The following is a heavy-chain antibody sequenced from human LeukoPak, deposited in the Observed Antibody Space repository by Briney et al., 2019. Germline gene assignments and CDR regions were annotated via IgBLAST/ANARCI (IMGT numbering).Heavy chain of an antibody. J-gene: IGHJ5*02. CDR1: GASFSGYY. Sequence: SETLSLTCAVYGASFSGYYWSWIRQPPGKGLEWIGEMSHSGSTNYNPSLKSRVTISVDTSKNQFSLKLSSVTAADTAVYYCARGSVAVAGWEWFDPWGQGTLVTVSS. CDR2: MSHSGST. D-gene: IGHD6-19*01. V-gene: IGHV4-34*01. CDR3: ARGSVAVAGWEWFDP.